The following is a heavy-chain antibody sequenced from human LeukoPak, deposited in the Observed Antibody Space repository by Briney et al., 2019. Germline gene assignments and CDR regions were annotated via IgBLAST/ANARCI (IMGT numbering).Heavy chain of an antibody. J-gene: IGHJ3*02. Sequence: SETLSLTCTVSGVSISSYYWSWIRQPAGKGLEWIGRIYTSGSTNYNPSLKSRVTMSVDTSKNQFSLKLSSVTAADTAVYYCARDLPTYYYDSSGYYRPHDAFDIWGQGTMVTVSS. V-gene: IGHV4-4*07. CDR2: IYTSGST. CDR3: ARDLPTYYYDSSGYYRPHDAFDI. D-gene: IGHD3-22*01. CDR1: GVSISSYY.